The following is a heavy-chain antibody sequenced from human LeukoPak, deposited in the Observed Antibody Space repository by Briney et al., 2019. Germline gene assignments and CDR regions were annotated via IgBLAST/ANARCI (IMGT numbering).Heavy chain of an antibody. Sequence: GGSLRLSCAASGFTFSSYEMNWVRQAPGKGLEWVSYISSSGSTIYYADSVKGRFTISRDNAKNSLYLQMNSLRAEDTAVYYCAGEEITMVRGVIRSFDYWGQGTLVTVSS. D-gene: IGHD3-10*01. V-gene: IGHV3-48*03. CDR3: AGEEITMVRGVIRSFDY. J-gene: IGHJ4*02. CDR1: GFTFSSYE. CDR2: ISSSGSTI.